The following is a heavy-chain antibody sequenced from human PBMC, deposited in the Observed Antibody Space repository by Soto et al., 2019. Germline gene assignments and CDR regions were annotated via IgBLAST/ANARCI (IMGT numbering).Heavy chain of an antibody. Sequence: GGSLRLSCAASGFTFSSYSMNWVRQAPGKGLEWVSSISSSSSYIYYADSVKGRFTISRDNAKNSLYLQMTSLRAEDTAVYYCARDYMYGGNSWFYYGGNSWFYFDYWGQGTLVTVSS. CDR2: ISSSSSYI. CDR1: GFTFSSYS. D-gene: IGHD4-17*01. V-gene: IGHV3-21*01. CDR3: ARDYMYGGNSWFYYGGNSWFYFDY. J-gene: IGHJ4*02.